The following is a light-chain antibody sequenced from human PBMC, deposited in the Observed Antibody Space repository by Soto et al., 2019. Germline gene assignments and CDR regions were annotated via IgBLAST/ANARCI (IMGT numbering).Light chain of an antibody. CDR2: DVS. Sequence: QSVLTQPASVSGSPGQSITISCTGTSSDVGGYNYVSWYQQHPGKAPKLMIYDVSNRPSGVSSRFSGSKSGNTASLTISGLQAEDEADYYCSSYTSSSTNVFGTETKVTVL. CDR3: SSYTSSSTNV. J-gene: IGLJ1*01. V-gene: IGLV2-14*01. CDR1: SSDVGGYNY.